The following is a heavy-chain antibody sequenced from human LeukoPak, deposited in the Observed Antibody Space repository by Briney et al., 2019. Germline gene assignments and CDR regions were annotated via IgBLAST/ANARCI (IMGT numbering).Heavy chain of an antibody. D-gene: IGHD3-10*01. CDR2: ISSSSSYI. V-gene: IGHV3-21*01. CDR1: GFTFSSYS. CDR3: ARNYYYGSGSYYWFDP. J-gene: IGHJ5*02. Sequence: GGSLRLSCAASGFTFSSYSMNWVRRAPGKGLEWVSSISSSSSYIYYADSVKGRFTISRDNAKNSLYLQMNSLRAEDTAVYYCARNYYYGSGSYYWFDPWGQGTLVTVSS.